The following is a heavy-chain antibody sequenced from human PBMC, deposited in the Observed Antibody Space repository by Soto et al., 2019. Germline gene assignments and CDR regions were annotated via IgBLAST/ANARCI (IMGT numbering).Heavy chain of an antibody. CDR1: GFTFSSYS. V-gene: IGHV3-48*01. Sequence: EVQLVESGGGLVQPGGSLRLSCAASGFTFSSYSMNWVRQAPGKGLEWVSYISSSSSIIYYADSVKGRFTISRDNAKNSLYLQMNSLRAEDTAVYYCASRPGSKAAFDDWGQGTLVTVSS. D-gene: IGHD3-10*01. J-gene: IGHJ4*02. CDR2: ISSSSSII. CDR3: ASRPGSKAAFDD.